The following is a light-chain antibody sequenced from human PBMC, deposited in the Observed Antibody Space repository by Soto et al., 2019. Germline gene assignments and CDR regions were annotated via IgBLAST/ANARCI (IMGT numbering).Light chain of an antibody. J-gene: IGKJ1*01. CDR1: QSISSY. CDR3: QQYGSYSST. Sequence: DIQMTQSPSSLSASVGDRVTITCRASQSISSYLNWYQQKPGKAPKLLIYAASSLQSGVPSRFSGSGSGTDFALTISRLEPEDFAVYYCQQYGSYSSTFGQGTKVDIK. V-gene: IGKV1-39*01. CDR2: AAS.